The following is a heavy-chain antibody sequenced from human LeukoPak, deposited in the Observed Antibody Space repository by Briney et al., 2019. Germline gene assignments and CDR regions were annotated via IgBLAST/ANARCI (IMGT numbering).Heavy chain of an antibody. J-gene: IGHJ4*02. CDR1: GFTFSSYW. CDR3: ASGGRGYSYGNY. D-gene: IGHD5-18*01. CDR2: IKQDGSEK. Sequence: GGSLRLSCAASGFTFSSYWMSWVRQAPGKGLEWVANIKQDGSEKYYVDSVKGRFTISRVNAKSSLYLQMNSLRAEDTAVYYCASGGRGYSYGNYWGQGTLVTVSS. V-gene: IGHV3-7*01.